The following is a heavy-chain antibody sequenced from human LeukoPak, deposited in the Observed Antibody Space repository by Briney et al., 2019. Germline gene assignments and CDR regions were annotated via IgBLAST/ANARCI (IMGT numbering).Heavy chain of an antibody. CDR2: INHSGST. J-gene: IGHJ4*02. Sequence: SETLSLTCTVSGGTVSGGSINTYYWSWIRQPPGKGLEWIGEINHSGSTNYNPSLKSRVTISVDTSKNQFSLKLSSVTAADTAVYYCARGRCGGSCGSVRLRFFWDYWGQGTLVTVSS. CDR1: GGTVSGGSINTYY. V-gene: IGHV4-34*01. D-gene: IGHD2-15*01. CDR3: ARGRCGGSCGSVRLRFFWDY.